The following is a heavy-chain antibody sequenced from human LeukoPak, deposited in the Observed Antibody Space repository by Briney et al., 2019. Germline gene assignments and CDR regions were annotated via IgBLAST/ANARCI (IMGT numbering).Heavy chain of an antibody. CDR2: IYPGDSDT. Sequence: GESLKISCKGSGYNFANYWIGWVRQMPGKGLEWMGIIYPGDSDTRYSPSFQGQVTISADKSISTAYLQWSSLKASDTAMYYCARLGDYDILTGAPLAGPSDPWGQGTLVTVSS. V-gene: IGHV5-51*01. CDR3: ARLGDYDILTGAPLAGPSDP. CDR1: GYNFANYW. J-gene: IGHJ5*02. D-gene: IGHD3-9*01.